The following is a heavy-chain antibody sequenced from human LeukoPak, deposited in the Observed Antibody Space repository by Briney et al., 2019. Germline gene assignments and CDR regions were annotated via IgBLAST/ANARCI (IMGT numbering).Heavy chain of an antibody. CDR2: INPNSGGT. D-gene: IGHD3-3*01. CDR1: GYTFTGYY. Sequence: ASVKVSCKASGYTFTGYYMHWVRQAPGQGLEWMGWINPNSGGTNYAQKFQGRVTMTRDTPISTAYMELSRLRSDDTAVYYCARSLRFLEWLSSNWFDPWGQGTLVTVSS. CDR3: ARSLRFLEWLSSNWFDP. J-gene: IGHJ5*02. V-gene: IGHV1-2*02.